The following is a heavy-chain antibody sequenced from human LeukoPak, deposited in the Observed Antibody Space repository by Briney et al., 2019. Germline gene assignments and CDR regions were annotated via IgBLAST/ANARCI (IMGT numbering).Heavy chain of an antibody. D-gene: IGHD3-10*02. CDR3: AELGITMIGGV. CDR1: GFTFSSYG. V-gene: IGHV3-48*03. Sequence: GGSLRLSCAASGFTFSSYGMNWVRQAPGKGLEWISYISSSGSTIYYADSVKGRFTISRDNAKNSLYLQMNSLRAEDTAVYYCAELGITMIGGVWGKGTTVTISS. CDR2: ISSSGSTI. J-gene: IGHJ6*04.